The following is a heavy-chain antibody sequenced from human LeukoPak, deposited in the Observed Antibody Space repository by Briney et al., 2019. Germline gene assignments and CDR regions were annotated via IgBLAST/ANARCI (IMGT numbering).Heavy chain of an antibody. CDR1: GGSISNFY. CDR3: ARAPFYGTNSRGAFDI. Sequence: PSETLSLTCTVSGGSISNFYWRWIRQPPRKGLEWIGYISYSGSTNYNPSLKSRVTISVDTSNNQFSLKLSSVTAADTAVYYCARAPFYGTNSRGAFDIWGQGTMVTVSS. D-gene: IGHD4-23*01. J-gene: IGHJ3*02. CDR2: ISYSGST. V-gene: IGHV4-59*01.